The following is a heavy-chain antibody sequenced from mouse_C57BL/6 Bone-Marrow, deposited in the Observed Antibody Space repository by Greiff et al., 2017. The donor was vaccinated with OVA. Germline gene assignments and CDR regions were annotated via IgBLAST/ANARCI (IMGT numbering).Heavy chain of an antibody. CDR3: AGPNTTVENYFDY. CDR2: ISSGSSTI. CDR1: GFTFSDYG. Sequence: EVKLVESGGGLVKPGGSLKLSCAASGFTFSDYGMHWVRQAPEKGLEWVAYISSGSSTIYYADTVKGRFTISRDNAKNTLFLQMTSLRSEDTAMYYCAGPNTTVENYFDYWGQGTTLSVSS. D-gene: IGHD1-1*01. J-gene: IGHJ2*01. V-gene: IGHV5-17*01.